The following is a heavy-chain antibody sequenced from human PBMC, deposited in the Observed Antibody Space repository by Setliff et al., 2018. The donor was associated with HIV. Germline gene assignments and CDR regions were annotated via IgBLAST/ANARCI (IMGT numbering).Heavy chain of an antibody. CDR2: IYWDDDK. Sequence: SGPTLVNPTETLTLTCTFSGFSLTTIRVAVGWIRQPPGKAPEWLGFIYWDDDKRYSPSLKTRITITKDTSKNQVVLTMARMDPVDTATFYCAHRRVGNYDSSGNYHSYFDYWGQGILVTVSS. CDR1: GFSLTTIRVA. CDR3: AHRRVGNYDSSGNYHSYFDY. D-gene: IGHD3-22*01. V-gene: IGHV2-5*02. J-gene: IGHJ4*02.